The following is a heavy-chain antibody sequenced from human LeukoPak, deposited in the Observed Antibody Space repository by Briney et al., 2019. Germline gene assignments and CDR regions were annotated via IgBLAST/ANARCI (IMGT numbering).Heavy chain of an antibody. J-gene: IGHJ3*02. Sequence: SQTLSLTCTVSGGSISSGDYYWSWIRQPPGKGLEWIGYIYYSGSTYYNPSLKSRVTISVDTSKNQFSLKLSSVTAADTAVYYCARVGLMYTAMVPAFFDIWGQGTMVTVSS. D-gene: IGHD5-18*01. CDR1: GGSISSGDYY. V-gene: IGHV4-30-4*01. CDR3: ARVGLMYTAMVPAFFDI. CDR2: IYYSGST.